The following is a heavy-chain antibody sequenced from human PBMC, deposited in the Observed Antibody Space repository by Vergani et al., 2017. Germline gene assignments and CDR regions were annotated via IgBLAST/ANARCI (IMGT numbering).Heavy chain of an antibody. Sequence: EVQLVESGGGLVQPGGSLRLSCAASGFTFSSYSMNWVRQAPGKGLEWVSYISSSSSTIYYADSVKGRFTISRDNDKNSLYLQMNSLRAEDTAVYYCARDRRAAATRLPWDWGQGTLVTVSS. V-gene: IGHV3-48*04. CDR2: ISSSSSTI. D-gene: IGHD6-13*01. CDR3: ARDRRAAATRLPWD. J-gene: IGHJ4*02. CDR1: GFTFSSYS.